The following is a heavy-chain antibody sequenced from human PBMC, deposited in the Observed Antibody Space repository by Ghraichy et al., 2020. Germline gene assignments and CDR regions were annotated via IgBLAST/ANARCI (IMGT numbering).Heavy chain of an antibody. CDR1: GGSISSYY. V-gene: IGHV4-59*01. CDR3: ARVITMVRGVTYSNWFDP. D-gene: IGHD3-10*01. J-gene: IGHJ5*02. Sequence: GSLRLSCTVSGGSISSYYWSWIRQPPGKGLEWIGYIYHSGSTNYNPSLKSRVTLSVDTSKNQFSLKLSSVTAADTAVYYCARVITMVRGVTYSNWFDPWGQGTLVTVSS. CDR2: IYHSGST.